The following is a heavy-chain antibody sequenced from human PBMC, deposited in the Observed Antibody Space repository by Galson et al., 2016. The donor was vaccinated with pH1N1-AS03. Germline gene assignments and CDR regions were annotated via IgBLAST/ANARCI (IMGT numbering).Heavy chain of an antibody. CDR3: VRDFYGDVFGY. Sequence: CAISGDSVSSDSAAWNWIRQSPSRGLEGLGRTYYRSRWYNDYAPSLSSRVSFTADTSKNQFSLHLTSVTPEDSATYFCVRDFYGDVFGYWGQGTLVTVSS. CDR2: TYYRSRWYN. D-gene: IGHD4-17*01. V-gene: IGHV6-1*01. CDR1: GDSVSSDSAA. J-gene: IGHJ4*02.